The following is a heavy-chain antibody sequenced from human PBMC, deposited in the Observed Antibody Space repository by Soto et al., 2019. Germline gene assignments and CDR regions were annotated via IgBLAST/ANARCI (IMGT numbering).Heavy chain of an antibody. V-gene: IGHV3-74*01. CDR1: GFTFSSYW. J-gene: IGHJ4*02. Sequence: GGALRLSCAASGFTFSSYWIHWGRQAPGKGLVWVSRIKVDGSETNYADSVKGRFTISRDNAKNTLYLQLNSLRAEDTAVYYCLRGNSGYGNFDYWGQGTRVTVSS. CDR3: LRGNSGYGNFDY. D-gene: IGHD5-12*01. CDR2: IKVDGSET.